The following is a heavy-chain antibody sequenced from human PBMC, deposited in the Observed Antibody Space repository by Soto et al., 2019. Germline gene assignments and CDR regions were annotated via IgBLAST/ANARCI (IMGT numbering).Heavy chain of an antibody. D-gene: IGHD3-10*01. Sequence: QVQLVQSGAEVKKPGSSVKVSCKASGGTFSNYAISWVRQAPGQGLEWMGGITPIFGTTIYAQKFQGRVTSAADEATSTAYMELSSLRSEDTAAYCCTKAPSLYGAVYWYVDLWGRGTLVTVSS. CDR3: TKAPSLYGAVYWYVDL. CDR2: ITPIFGTT. J-gene: IGHJ2*01. CDR1: GGTFSNYA. V-gene: IGHV1-69*12.